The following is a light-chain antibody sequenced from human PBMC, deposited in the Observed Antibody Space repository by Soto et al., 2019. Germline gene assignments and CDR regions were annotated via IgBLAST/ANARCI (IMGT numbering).Light chain of an antibody. CDR3: QQYSSSPLT. Sequence: IVLTKLPGTLFLSPGERAPLSCRLSQSVSSSYLAWYQQKPGQAPRLLIHSASSRATGIPDRFSGSGSGTYFTRTISRLEPEDFAVYYCQQYSSSPLTCGGGTKVDI. CDR1: QSVSSSY. V-gene: IGKV3-20*01. CDR2: SAS. J-gene: IGKJ4*01.